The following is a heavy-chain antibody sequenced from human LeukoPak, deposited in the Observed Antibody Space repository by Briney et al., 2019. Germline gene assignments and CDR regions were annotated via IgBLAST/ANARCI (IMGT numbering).Heavy chain of an antibody. V-gene: IGHV4-59*01. J-gene: IGHJ4*02. D-gene: IGHD3-22*01. CDR1: DGSISSYY. CDR2: IHYSGST. CDR3: ARWGHFDTSGYFVVDY. Sequence: PSETLSLTCSISDGSISSYYWNWIRQSPGKGLEWIGHIHYSGSTHYNPSLQSRVSISIATSKNHFSLKLRSVTAVDTAVYYCARWGHFDTSGYFVVDYWGRGTLVTVSS.